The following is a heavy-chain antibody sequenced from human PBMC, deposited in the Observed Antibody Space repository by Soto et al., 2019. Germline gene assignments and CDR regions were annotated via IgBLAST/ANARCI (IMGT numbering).Heavy chain of an antibody. CDR1: GLTFMSYG. CDR3: AKDSYRFDP. V-gene: IGHV3-30*18. Sequence: KLSCAASGLTFMSYGMHWVRQAPGKGLEWVAVISYDGSTSYADSVKGRFTISRDNSKNTLYLQMNSLRAEDTAVYYCAKDSYRFDPWGQGTLVTVSS. J-gene: IGHJ5*02. D-gene: IGHD2-2*01. CDR2: ISYDGST.